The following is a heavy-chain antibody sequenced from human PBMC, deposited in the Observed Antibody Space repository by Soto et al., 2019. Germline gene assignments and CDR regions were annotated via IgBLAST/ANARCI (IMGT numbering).Heavy chain of an antibody. CDR3: ASYSSGWYDVSY. J-gene: IGHJ4*02. CDR1: GGSISSYY. V-gene: IGHV4-59*01. Sequence: SETLSLTCTVSGGSISSYYWSWIRQPPGKGLEWIGYIYYSGSTNYNPSLKSRVTISVDTSKNQFSLKLNPVTAADTAVYYCASYSSGWYDVSYWGQGTLVTVSA. D-gene: IGHD6-19*01. CDR2: IYYSGST.